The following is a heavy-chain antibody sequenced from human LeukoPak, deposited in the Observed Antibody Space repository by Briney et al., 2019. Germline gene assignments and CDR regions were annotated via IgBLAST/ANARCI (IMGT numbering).Heavy chain of an antibody. CDR3: ARQEIGLRSFDP. Sequence: SETLSLTCIVSGGSIRSTNYYWGWIRQPPGKGLEWIGSIYYSGSTYYNPSLKSRVTISVDTSKNQFSLNLSSVTAADTAVYYCARQEIGLRSFDPWGQGTLVTVSS. CDR1: GGSIRSTNYY. V-gene: IGHV4-39*01. J-gene: IGHJ5*02. D-gene: IGHD3/OR15-3a*01. CDR2: IYYSGST.